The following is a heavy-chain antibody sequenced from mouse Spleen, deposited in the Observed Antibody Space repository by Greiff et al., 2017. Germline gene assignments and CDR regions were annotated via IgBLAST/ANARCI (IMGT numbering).Heavy chain of an antibody. Sequence: EVQLQQSGPELVKPGASVKISCKASGYTFTDYYMQWVKQSPGQSLEWIGDIIPNSGGTSYNQKFKGKATLTVDKSSSTAYMELRSLTSEDSAVYYCARWDYGNPLDYWGQGTTLTVSS. D-gene: IGHD2-1*01. CDR2: IIPNSGGT. V-gene: IGHV1-26*01. J-gene: IGHJ2*01. CDR1: GYTFTDYY. CDR3: ARWDYGNPLDY.